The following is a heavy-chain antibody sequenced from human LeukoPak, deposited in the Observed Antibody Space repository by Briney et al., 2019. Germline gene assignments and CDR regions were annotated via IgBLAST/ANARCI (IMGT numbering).Heavy chain of an antibody. J-gene: IGHJ4*02. CDR3: AFLDIVVVPAAFNDY. Sequence: PSETLSLTCTVSGGSISSSSYYWGGIRQPPGKGLEWIGSIYYSGSTYYNPSLKSRFTISVDTSKNQFSLKLSSVTAADTAVYYCAFLDIVVVPAAFNDYWGQGTLVTVSS. D-gene: IGHD2-2*03. CDR2: IYYSGST. V-gene: IGHV4-39*01. CDR1: GGSISSSSYY.